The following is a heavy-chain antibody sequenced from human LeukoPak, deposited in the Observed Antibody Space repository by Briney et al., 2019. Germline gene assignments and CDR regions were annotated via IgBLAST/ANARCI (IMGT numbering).Heavy chain of an antibody. CDR1: GFTVSSNY. CDR2: IYSGGST. V-gene: IGHV3-53*01. CDR3: AKGGRYDPQTY. J-gene: IGHJ4*02. D-gene: IGHD3-16*01. Sequence: TGGSLRLSCAASGFTVSSNYMSWVRQAPGKGLEWVSVIYSGGSTYYADSVKGRFTISRDNSKNTLYLQMNSLRAEDTAVYYCAKGGRYDPQTYWGQGTLVTVSS.